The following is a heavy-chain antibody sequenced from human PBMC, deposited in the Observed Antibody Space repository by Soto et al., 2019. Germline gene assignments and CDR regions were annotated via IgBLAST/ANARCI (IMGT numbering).Heavy chain of an antibody. V-gene: IGHV4-59*01. CDR2: VFYTGST. Sequence: PSETLSLTCTVSGGSISSYYWSWIRQPPGKGLEWIGYVFYTGSTNFNPSLKSRVTISVDTSKNQFSLKLSSVTAADTAVYYCARKITPDYWRPGTLVNVSS. D-gene: IGHD1-20*01. CDR3: ARKITPDY. CDR1: GGSISSYY. J-gene: IGHJ4*02.